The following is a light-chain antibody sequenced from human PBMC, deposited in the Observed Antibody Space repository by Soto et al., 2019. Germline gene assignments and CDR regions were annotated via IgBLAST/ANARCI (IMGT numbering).Light chain of an antibody. CDR2: AAS. CDR1: QSISNW. Sequence: DIQMTPSPSTLSASVGDRVTITCRASQSISNWLAWYQQKPGKAPNLLMSAASSLESGVPSRFSGSGSGTEFTLTISSLQPDDVAAYYCQHYDTYSRTFGQGTKVEI. J-gene: IGKJ1*01. V-gene: IGKV1-5*01. CDR3: QHYDTYSRT.